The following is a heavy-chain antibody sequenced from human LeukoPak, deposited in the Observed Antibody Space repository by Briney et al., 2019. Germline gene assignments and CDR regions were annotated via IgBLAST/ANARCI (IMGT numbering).Heavy chain of an antibody. Sequence: ASVKVSCKASGYTFTSYGISWVRQAPGQGLEWMGWISAYNGNTNYAQKLQGRVTMTTDTSTSTAYMELRSLRSDDTAVYYCARVHYDFWSGYHIPPDYWGQGTLVTVSS. CDR2: ISAYNGNT. J-gene: IGHJ4*02. CDR1: GYTFTSYG. D-gene: IGHD3-3*01. CDR3: ARVHYDFWSGYHIPPDY. V-gene: IGHV1-18*01.